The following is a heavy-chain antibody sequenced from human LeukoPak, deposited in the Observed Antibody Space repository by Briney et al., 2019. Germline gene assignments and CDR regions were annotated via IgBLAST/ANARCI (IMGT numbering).Heavy chain of an antibody. CDR2: IYPGDSDV. Sequence: ESLKISCKGSGYNFTNYWIGWVRQMPGKGLEWMGIIYPGDSDVRYSPSFQGQVTISADKSINAAYLQRSSLKASDTAIYYCARGGSHFEYWGQGTLVTVSS. CDR1: GYNFTNYW. D-gene: IGHD3-16*01. V-gene: IGHV5-51*01. CDR3: ARGGSHFEY. J-gene: IGHJ4*02.